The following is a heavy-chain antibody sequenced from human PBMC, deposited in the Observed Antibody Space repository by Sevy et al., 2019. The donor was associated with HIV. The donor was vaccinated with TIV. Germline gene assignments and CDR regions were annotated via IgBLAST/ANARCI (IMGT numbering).Heavy chain of an antibody. Sequence: SETLSLTCAVYGGSFSGYYWSWIRQPPGKGLEWIGEINHSGSTNYTPSLKSRVTISVDTSKNQFSLKLSSVTAADTAVYYCAGGYCSGGSCYTTGNYYGMDVWGQGTTVTVSS. D-gene: IGHD2-15*01. CDR3: AGGYCSGGSCYTTGNYYGMDV. CDR2: INHSGST. V-gene: IGHV4-34*01. J-gene: IGHJ6*02. CDR1: GGSFSGYY.